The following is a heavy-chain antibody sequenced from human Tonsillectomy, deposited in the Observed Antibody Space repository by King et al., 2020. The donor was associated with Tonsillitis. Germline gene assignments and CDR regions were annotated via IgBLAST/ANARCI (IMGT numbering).Heavy chain of an antibody. J-gene: IGHJ4*02. CDR3: ALTHQTTVTTSLYFDY. Sequence: VTLKESGPVLVKPTETLTLTCTVSGFSLSNARMGVSWIRQPPGKALEWLAHIFSNDEKSYSTSLKSRLTISKDTTKSQVVLTMTTMDPVDTATYYCALTHQTTVTTSLYFDYWGQGTLVPVSS. V-gene: IGHV2-26*01. D-gene: IGHD4-17*01. CDR1: GFSLSNARMG. CDR2: IFSNDEK.